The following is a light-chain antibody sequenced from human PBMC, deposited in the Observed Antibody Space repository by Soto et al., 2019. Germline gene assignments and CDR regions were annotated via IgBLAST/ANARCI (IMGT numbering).Light chain of an antibody. CDR2: EVS. J-gene: IGLJ1*01. Sequence: QSALTQPASVSGSPGQSITISCTGTSSDVGSYNLVSWYQQHPGKAPKLMIYEVSKRPSGVSNRFSGSKSGNTASLTISGLQAEDEADYYCCSYAGSSTPYVFGTGTKDTDL. CDR1: SSDVGSYNL. CDR3: CSYAGSSTPYV. V-gene: IGLV2-23*02.